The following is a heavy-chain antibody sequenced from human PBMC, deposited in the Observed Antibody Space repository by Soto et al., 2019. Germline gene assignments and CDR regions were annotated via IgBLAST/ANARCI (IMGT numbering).Heavy chain of an antibody. Sequence: GGSLRLSCAASGFTFSSYWMHWVRQAPGKGLVWVSRINSDGSSTSYADSVKGRFTISRDNAKNTLYLQMNSLRAEDTAVYYCAREVPLYYDNSGSDYWGQGTLVTVSS. CDR1: GFTFSSYW. CDR3: AREVPLYYDNSGSDY. J-gene: IGHJ4*02. V-gene: IGHV3-74*01. CDR2: INSDGSST. D-gene: IGHD3-22*01.